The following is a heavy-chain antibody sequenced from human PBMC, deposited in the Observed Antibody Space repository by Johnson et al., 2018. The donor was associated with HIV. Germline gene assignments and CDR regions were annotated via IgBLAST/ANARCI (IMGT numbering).Heavy chain of an antibody. V-gene: IGHV3-30*14. Sequence: QVQLVESGGGLVQPGGSLRLSCAASGFTLSDHYMDWVRQAAGKGLEWVAVISYDGSNKYYADSVKGRFTISRDKSKNTVYLQMNSLRVEDTAVYYCARMAAHVSDFWGQGTMVTVYS. J-gene: IGHJ3*01. CDR3: ARMAAHVSDF. CDR2: ISYDGSNK. CDR1: GFTLSDHY. D-gene: IGHD5-24*01.